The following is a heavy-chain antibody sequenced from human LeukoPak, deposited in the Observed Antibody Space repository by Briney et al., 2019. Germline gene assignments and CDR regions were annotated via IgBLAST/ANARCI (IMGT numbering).Heavy chain of an antibody. CDR3: ARVDYSGSYADY. J-gene: IGHJ4*02. Sequence: ASVEVSCKASGYTFTSYDINWVRQATGQGLEWMGWMNPNSGNTGYAQKFQGRVTMTRNTSISTAYMELSSLRSEDTAVYYCARVDYSGSYADYWGQGTLVTVSS. CDR2: MNPNSGNT. V-gene: IGHV1-8*01. D-gene: IGHD1-26*01. CDR1: GYTFTSYD.